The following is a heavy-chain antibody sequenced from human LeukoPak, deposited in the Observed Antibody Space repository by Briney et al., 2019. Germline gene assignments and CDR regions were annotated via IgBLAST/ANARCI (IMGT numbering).Heavy chain of an antibody. CDR1: GFTFSTYFW. CDR3: VRDLDLGGYSSFVS. CDR2: LRSDGGSS. V-gene: IGHV3-74*01. D-gene: IGHD4-23*01. Sequence: GSLRLSCAASGFTFSTYFWMHWVRQAPGKGLVWVSRLRSDGGSSAYADFVRGRFTISRDNAKNTLYLQMNSLRAEDTAVYYCVRDLDLGGYSSFVSWGQGTLVTVSS. J-gene: IGHJ4*02.